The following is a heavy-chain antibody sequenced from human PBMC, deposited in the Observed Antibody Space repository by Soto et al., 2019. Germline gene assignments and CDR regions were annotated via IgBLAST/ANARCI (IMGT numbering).Heavy chain of an antibody. J-gene: IGHJ6*03. CDR1: GYTFTSYD. D-gene: IGHD5-12*01. V-gene: IGHV1-8*01. CDR3: ARGQGRATILLGYYYYYMDV. CDR2: MNPNSGNT. Sequence: ATVKVSCKASGYTFTSYDINWVRQATGQGLEWMGWMNPNSGNTGYAQKFQGRVTMTRNTSISTAYMELSSLRSEDTAVYYCARGQGRATILLGYYYYYMDVWGKGTTVTVS.